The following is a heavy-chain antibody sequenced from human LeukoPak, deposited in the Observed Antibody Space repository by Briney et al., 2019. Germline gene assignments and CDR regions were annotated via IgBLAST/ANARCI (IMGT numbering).Heavy chain of an antibody. CDR2: ISSDGGST. CDR1: GFTFSRYA. V-gene: IGHV3-64*02. CDR3: ARGRYDFWGGSTLGY. D-gene: IGHD3-3*01. J-gene: IGHJ4*02. Sequence: SGGSLRLSCAASGFTFSRYAMYWVRQAPGKGLECVSAISSDGGSTYYADSVKGRFSISRDTSKKTMFLQMGSLRAKDMAIYYCARGRYDFWGGSTLGYWGQGALVTVSS.